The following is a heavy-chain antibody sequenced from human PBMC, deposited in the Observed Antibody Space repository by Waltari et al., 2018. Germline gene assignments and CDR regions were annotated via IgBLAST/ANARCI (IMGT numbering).Heavy chain of an antibody. Sequence: WIRQPAGKGLEWIGRIYTSGSTNYNPSLKSRVTISVDTSKNQFSLKLSSVTAADTAVYYCARDEGEYSSSFYRYWGQGTLVTVSS. V-gene: IGHV4-61*02. D-gene: IGHD6-6*01. J-gene: IGHJ4*02. CDR3: ARDEGEYSSSFYRY. CDR2: IYTSGST.